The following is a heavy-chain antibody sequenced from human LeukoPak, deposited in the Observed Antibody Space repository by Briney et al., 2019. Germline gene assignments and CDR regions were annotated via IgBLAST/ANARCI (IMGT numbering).Heavy chain of an antibody. CDR3: ARDGQQYPYYYYYGMDV. Sequence: ASVKVSCKASGCTFSSYTISWVRQAPGQGLEWMGRIIPILGIANYAQKFQGRVTITADKSTSTAYMELSSLRSEDTAVYYCARDGQQYPYYYYYGMDVWGQGTTVTVSS. CDR2: IIPILGIA. V-gene: IGHV1-69*04. CDR1: GCTFSSYT. D-gene: IGHD2-2*01. J-gene: IGHJ6*02.